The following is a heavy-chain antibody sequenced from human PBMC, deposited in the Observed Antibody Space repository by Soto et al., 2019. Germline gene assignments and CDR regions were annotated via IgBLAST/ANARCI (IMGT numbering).Heavy chain of an antibody. Sequence: GGSLRLSCAASGFAFRDFAMIWVRQAPGKGLEWVSAITGSGSSTYNADSVKGRFSISRDNSKNTMYQQMNSLRAEDTDVYYILSVSSVLRLLCFMSVVLVDLSAVIVTLPLYF. CDR2: ITGSGSST. D-gene: IGHD3-16*02. J-gene: IGHJ2*01. CDR1: GFAFRDFA. V-gene: IGHV3-23*01. CDR3: LSVSSVLRLLCFMSVVLVDLSAVIVTLPLYF.